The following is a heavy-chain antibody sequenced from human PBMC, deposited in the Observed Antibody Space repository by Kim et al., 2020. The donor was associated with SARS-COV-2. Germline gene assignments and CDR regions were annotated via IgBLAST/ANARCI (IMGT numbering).Heavy chain of an antibody. J-gene: IGHJ2*01. D-gene: IGHD3-22*01. CDR2: ISSSSSYI. Sequence: GGSLRLSCAASGFTFSSYSMNWVRQAPGKGLEWVSSISSSSSYIYYEDSVKGRYTISRDNAKNSLYLQMNSLRAEDTAVYYCAREERGAYYYDSSGYYWYFDLWGRGTLVTVSS. CDR3: AREERGAYYYDSSGYYWYFDL. CDR1: GFTFSSYS. V-gene: IGHV3-21*01.